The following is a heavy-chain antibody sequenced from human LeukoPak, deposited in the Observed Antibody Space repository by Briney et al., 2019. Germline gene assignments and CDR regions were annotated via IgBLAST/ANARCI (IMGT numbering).Heavy chain of an antibody. J-gene: IGHJ6*03. CDR1: GYTFTGYY. CDR3: ARTQGPGPDYYYYMDV. CDR2: INPNSGGT. Sequence: GASVKVSCKASGYTFTGYYMHWVRQAPGQGLEWMGWINPNSGGTNYAQKFQGRVTMTRDTSISTAYMELSRLRSDDTAVYYCARTQGPGPDYYYYMDVWGKGPRSPSP. V-gene: IGHV1-2*02.